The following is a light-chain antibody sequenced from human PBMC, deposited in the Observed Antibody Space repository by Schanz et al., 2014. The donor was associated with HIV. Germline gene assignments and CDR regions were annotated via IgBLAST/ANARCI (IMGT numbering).Light chain of an antibody. V-gene: IGLV2-14*03. J-gene: IGLJ1*01. Sequence: QSVLTQPASVSGSPGQSITISCTGSSSDVGGYNYVYWYQQHPGKAPKLMIYDVSNRPSGVSNRFSGYKSGDTASLTISGLQPEDEADYYCQSYDSSLSGSNVFGTGTKLTVL. CDR1: SSDVGGYNY. CDR3: QSYDSSLSGSNV. CDR2: DVS.